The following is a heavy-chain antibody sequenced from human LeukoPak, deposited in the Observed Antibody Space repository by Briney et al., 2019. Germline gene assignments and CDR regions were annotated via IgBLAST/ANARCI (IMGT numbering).Heavy chain of an antibody. J-gene: IGHJ4*02. V-gene: IGHV3-11*04. CDR1: GFTFSDYY. CDR3: ARAWSSRDYVRNFDY. Sequence: GGSLRLSCAASGFTFSDYYMSWIRQAPGKGLEWVSYISSSGSTIYYAGPAKGRFTISRDNAKNSLYLQMNSLRAEDTAVYYCARAWSSRDYVRNFDYWGQGTLVTVSS. D-gene: IGHD4-17*01. CDR2: ISSSGSTI.